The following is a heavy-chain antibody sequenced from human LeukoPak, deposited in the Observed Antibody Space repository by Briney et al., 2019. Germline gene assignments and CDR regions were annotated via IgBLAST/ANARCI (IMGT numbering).Heavy chain of an antibody. V-gene: IGHV3-30*18. CDR1: GFTFSSYG. D-gene: IGHD5-18*01. CDR2: ISYDGSNK. J-gene: IGHJ4*02. Sequence: GGSLRLSCAASGFTFSSYGMHWVRQAPGKGLEWVAVISYDGSNKYYADSVKGRFTISRDNSKNTLYLQMNSLRAEDTAVYYCAKDTTEAVDTAMSPLLRYWGQGTLVTVSS. CDR3: AKDTTEAVDTAMSPLLRY.